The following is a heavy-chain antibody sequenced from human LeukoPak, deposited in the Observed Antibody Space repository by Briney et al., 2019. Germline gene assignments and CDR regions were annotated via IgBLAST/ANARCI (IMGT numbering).Heavy chain of an antibody. CDR2: IFYLGST. J-gene: IGHJ5*02. CDR1: GGSISSGGYY. Sequence: SETLSLTCTVSGGSISSGGYYWSWIRQPPGKGLEWIGYIFYLGSTYYNLSLKSRVTMSVDTSKNQFSLILRSVTAADTAVYYCARKYPDHWFDPWGQGTLVTVSS. CDR3: ARKYPDHWFDP. V-gene: IGHV4-30-4*08. D-gene: IGHD6-6*01.